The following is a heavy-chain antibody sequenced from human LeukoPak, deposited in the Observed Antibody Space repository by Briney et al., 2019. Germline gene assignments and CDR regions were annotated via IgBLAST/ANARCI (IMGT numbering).Heavy chain of an antibody. Sequence: SQTLSLPCAVSGGSISRGGYYWSWIRQPPGEGLEWIGYIYHSGSTYYNPSLKSRVTISVDRSKNQFSLKLSSVTAADTAVYYCARGRGDILTGYYYFDYWGQGTLVTVSS. J-gene: IGHJ4*02. CDR2: IYHSGST. V-gene: IGHV4-30-2*01. D-gene: IGHD3-9*01. CDR1: GGSISRGGYY. CDR3: ARGRGDILTGYYYFDY.